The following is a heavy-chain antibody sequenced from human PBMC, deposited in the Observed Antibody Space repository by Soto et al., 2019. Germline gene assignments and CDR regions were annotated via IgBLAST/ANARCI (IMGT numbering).Heavy chain of an antibody. D-gene: IGHD3-16*01. CDR2: ISAYNGNT. J-gene: IGHJ3*02. CDR1: GYTFTSYG. Sequence: QVQLVQSGAEVKKPGASVKVSCKASGYTFTSYGISWVRQAPGQGLEWMGWISAYNGNTNYAQKLQGRVTMTTDTSTSTAYMELRSLRSDDTAVYYCARDPSSSPDYVWGTEPGSAFDIWGPGTMVTVSS. V-gene: IGHV1-18*01. CDR3: ARDPSSSPDYVWGTEPGSAFDI.